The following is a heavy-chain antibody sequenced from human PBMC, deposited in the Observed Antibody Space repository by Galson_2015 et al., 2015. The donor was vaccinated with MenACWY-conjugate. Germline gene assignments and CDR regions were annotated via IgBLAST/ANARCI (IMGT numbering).Heavy chain of an antibody. J-gene: IGHJ4*02. Sequence: SLRLSCAACGFSVSSNFMTWVRQAPGMGLEWVSDIYRDALGAPTHYSDSVKGRFTSSRDNSQNKLYLQMNSLRVDDPAVYYCARERRHVGGYSDLDYWGQGTLVTVSS. D-gene: IGHD5-12*01. V-gene: IGHV3-53*01. CDR1: GFSVSSNF. CDR2: IYRDALGAPT. CDR3: ARERRHVGGYSDLDY.